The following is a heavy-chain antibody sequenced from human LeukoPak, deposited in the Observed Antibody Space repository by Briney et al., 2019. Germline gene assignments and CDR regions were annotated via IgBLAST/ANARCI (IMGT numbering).Heavy chain of an antibody. CDR2: IKQDGGEE. CDR1: GFIFSTYW. D-gene: IGHD3-3*01. V-gene: IGHV3-7*01. J-gene: IGHJ5*02. CDR3: ARCGRITTLGVAGRTGFDP. Sequence: GGSLRLSCAASGFIFSTYWMSWVRQAPGKGLEWVANIKQDGGEEHYVDSVKGRFTISRDNAKNSLYLQMNSLRVEDTAVYYCARCGRITTLGVAGRTGFDPWGQGTLVTVSS.